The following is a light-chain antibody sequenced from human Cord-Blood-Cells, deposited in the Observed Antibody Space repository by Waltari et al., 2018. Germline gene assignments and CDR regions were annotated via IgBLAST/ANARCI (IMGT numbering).Light chain of an antibody. Sequence: ITCRASQSISSYLNWYQQKPGKAPKLLIYAASSLQSGVPSRFSGSGSGTDFTLTISSLQPEDFATYYCQQSYSTPCTFGPGTKVDIK. V-gene: IGKV1-39*01. CDR3: QQSYSTPCT. CDR2: AAS. CDR1: QSISSY. J-gene: IGKJ3*01.